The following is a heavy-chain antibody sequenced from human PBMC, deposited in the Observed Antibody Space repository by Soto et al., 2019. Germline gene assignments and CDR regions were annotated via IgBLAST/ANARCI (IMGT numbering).Heavy chain of an antibody. CDR1: GYTFTSYY. Sequence: ASVKVSCKASGYTFTSYYMHWVRQAPGQGLEWMGIINPSGGSTSYAQKFQGRVTMTGDTSTSTVYMELSSLRSEDTAVYYCARDWAVVPAALGGFRLGYYYYYGMDVWGQGTTVTVS. CDR2: INPSGGST. D-gene: IGHD2-2*01. J-gene: IGHJ6*02. V-gene: IGHV1-46*01. CDR3: ARDWAVVPAALGGFRLGYYYYYGMDV.